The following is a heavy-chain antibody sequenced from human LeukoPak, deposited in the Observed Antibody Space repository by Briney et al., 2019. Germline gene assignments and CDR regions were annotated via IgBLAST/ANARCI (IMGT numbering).Heavy chain of an antibody. CDR1: GFTFSTYE. J-gene: IGHJ4*02. CDR2: ISSSGTTI. V-gene: IGHV3-48*03. Sequence: PGGSLRLSCAASGFTFSTYEMNWVRQAPGKGLEWVSHISSSGTTIYYGDSVTGRFTISRDHAKHSPYLQMNSLRAADTAVYYLASRRPFDYWGQGTMVTVSS. CDR3: ASRRPFDY.